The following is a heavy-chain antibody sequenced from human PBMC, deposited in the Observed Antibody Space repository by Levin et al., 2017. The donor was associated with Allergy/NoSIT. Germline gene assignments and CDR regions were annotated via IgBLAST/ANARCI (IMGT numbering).Heavy chain of an antibody. CDR1: GGSISSGDYY. CDR3: ARAYGDSLGYFDL. J-gene: IGHJ2*01. V-gene: IGHV4-30-4*01. CDR2: IYYSGST. Sequence: SETLSLTCTVSGGSISSGDYYWSWIRQPPGKGLEWIGYIYYSGSTYYNPSLKSRVTISVDTSKNQFSLKLSSVTAADTAVYYCARAYGDSLGYFDLWGRGTLVTVSS. D-gene: IGHD4-17*01.